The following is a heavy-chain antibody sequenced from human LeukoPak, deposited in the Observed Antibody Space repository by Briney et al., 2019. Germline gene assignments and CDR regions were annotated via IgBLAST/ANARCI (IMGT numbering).Heavy chain of an antibody. CDR2: IWYDGSNK. D-gene: IGHD5-18*01. Sequence: GGSLRLSCAASGFTFSSYGMHWVRQAPGKGLEWVAVIWYDGSNKYYADSVKGRFTISRDNSKNTLYLQMNSLRAEDTAVCYCAKQKPRYSYGYYFDYWGQGTLVTVSS. J-gene: IGHJ4*02. CDR3: AKQKPRYSYGYYFDY. CDR1: GFTFSSYG. V-gene: IGHV3-33*06.